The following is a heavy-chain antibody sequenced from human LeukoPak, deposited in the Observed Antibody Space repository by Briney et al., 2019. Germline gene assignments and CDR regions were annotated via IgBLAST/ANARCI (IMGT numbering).Heavy chain of an antibody. Sequence: GGSLRLSCAASGFTFSSYSMNWVRQAPGKGLEWVSSISSSSSYIYYADSVKGRFTISRDNSKNTLYLQMNSLRAEDTAVYYCAKALRVGAVDNWYFDLWGRGTLVTVSS. CDR2: ISSSSSYI. CDR3: AKALRVGAVDNWYFDL. CDR1: GFTFSSYS. V-gene: IGHV3-21*04. D-gene: IGHD6-19*01. J-gene: IGHJ2*01.